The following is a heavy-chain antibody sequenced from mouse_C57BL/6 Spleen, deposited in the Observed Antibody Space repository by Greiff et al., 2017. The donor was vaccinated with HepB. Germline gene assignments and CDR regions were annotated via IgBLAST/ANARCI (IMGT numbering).Heavy chain of an antibody. V-gene: IGHV1-82*01. CDR1: GYAFSSSW. CDR3: AREFYYGNSYAMDY. J-gene: IGHJ4*01. Sequence: VQLQESGPELVKPGASVKISCKASGYAFSSSWMNWVKQRPGKGLEWIGRIYPGDGDTNYNGKLKGKATLTADKSSSTAYMQLSSLTSEDSAVYFCAREFYYGNSYAMDYWGQGTSVTVSS. CDR2: IYPGDGDT. D-gene: IGHD2-1*01.